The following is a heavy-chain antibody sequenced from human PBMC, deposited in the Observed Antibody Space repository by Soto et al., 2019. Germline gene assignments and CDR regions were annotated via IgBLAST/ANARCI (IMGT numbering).Heavy chain of an antibody. D-gene: IGHD6-13*01. Sequence: QVQLQQSGPGLVKPSQTLSLTCAISGDSVSSNIAAWSWIRQTPSRGLEWLGRTFYRSKWYNDSALFVGSRVTINPDTSKNQISLQLNSVTPEDTAVYYCASEKRTLPGTRGYFDYWGQGTLVTVSS. CDR2: TFYRSKWYN. J-gene: IGHJ4*02. CDR3: ASEKRTLPGTRGYFDY. V-gene: IGHV6-1*01. CDR1: GDSVSSNIAA.